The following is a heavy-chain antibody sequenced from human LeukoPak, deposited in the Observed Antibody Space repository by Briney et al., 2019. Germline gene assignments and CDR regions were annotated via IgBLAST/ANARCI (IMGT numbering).Heavy chain of an antibody. CDR1: GFTFTKYW. CDR3: AREVWGPEY. D-gene: IGHD1-14*01. V-gene: IGHV3-7*01. CDR2: INQDGSDK. J-gene: IGHJ4*02. Sequence: GGSLRLSCAASGFTFTKYWMTWVRQAPGKGLEWVGNINQDGSDKNYMDSVKGRFTISRDNTKNSVYLQMSSLRAEDTAVYYCAREVWGPEYWGQGTLVTVSS.